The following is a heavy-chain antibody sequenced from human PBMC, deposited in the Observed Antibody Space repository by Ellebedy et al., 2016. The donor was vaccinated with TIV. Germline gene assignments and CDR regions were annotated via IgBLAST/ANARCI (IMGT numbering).Heavy chain of an antibody. CDR2: INPNSDGT. V-gene: IGHV1-2*02. CDR3: ARVRRGSSGMDV. Sequence: ASVKVPCKASGYTFTAYYMHWVRQAPGRGLEWMGWINPNSDGTIYAQKFQGKVTMTRDTSVNTAYMELSRLESADTAVYYCARVRRGSSGMDVWGQGTTVSVSS. CDR1: GYTFTAYY. J-gene: IGHJ6*02. D-gene: IGHD6-13*01.